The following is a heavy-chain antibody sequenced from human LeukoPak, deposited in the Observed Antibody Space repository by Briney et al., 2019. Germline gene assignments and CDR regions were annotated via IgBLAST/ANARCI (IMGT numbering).Heavy chain of an antibody. CDR3: ARAVGATMPHFDY. CDR1: GGTFSSYT. J-gene: IGHJ4*02. V-gene: IGHV1-69*02. Sequence: SVKVSCKASGGTFSSYTISWVRQAPGQGLEWMGRIIPILGIANYAQKFQGRVTITADKPTSTAYMELSSLRSEDTAVYYCARAVGATMPHFDYWGQGTLVTVSS. D-gene: IGHD1-26*01. CDR2: IIPILGIA.